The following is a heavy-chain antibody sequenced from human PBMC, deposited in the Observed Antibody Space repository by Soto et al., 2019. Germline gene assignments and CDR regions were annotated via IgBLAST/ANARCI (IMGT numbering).Heavy chain of an antibody. CDR2: IIPILGIA. V-gene: IGHV1-69*02. Sequence: QVQLVQSGAEVKKPGSSVKVSCKASGGTFSSYTISWVRQAPGQGLEWMGRIIPILGIANYAQKFQVRLTITADKSTSTAYMELSCLRAADTAVYYCSSRYDSSDYWGQGTLVTVSS. CDR3: SSRYDSSDY. J-gene: IGHJ4*02. CDR1: GGTFSSYT. D-gene: IGHD3-22*01.